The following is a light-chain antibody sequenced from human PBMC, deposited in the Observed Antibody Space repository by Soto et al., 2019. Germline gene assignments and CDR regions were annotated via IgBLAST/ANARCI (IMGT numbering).Light chain of an antibody. J-gene: IGLJ1*01. Sequence: QSALTQPASVSGSPGQSITISCTGTSSDVGGYNYVSWYQRHPGKAPKLLIYDVSNRPSGVSNRVSGSKSGDTASLPTSGLQAEDEAEYDCRSKTSNNTLGLFFGTGTKLTVL. CDR2: DVS. CDR1: SSDVGGYNY. CDR3: RSKTSNNTLGLF. V-gene: IGLV2-14*03.